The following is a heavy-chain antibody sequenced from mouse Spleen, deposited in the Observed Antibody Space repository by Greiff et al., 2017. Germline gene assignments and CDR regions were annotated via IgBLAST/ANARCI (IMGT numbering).Heavy chain of an antibody. CDR2: INPNNGGT. V-gene: IGHV1-26*01. D-gene: IGHD2-1*01. CDR1: GYTFTDYY. Sequence: EVQLQQSGPELVKPGASVKISCKASGYTFTDYYMNWVKQSHGKSLEWIGDINPNNGGTSYNQKFKGKATLTVDKSSSTAYMELRSLTSEDSAVYYCARGGIYYGNYRFAYWGQGTLVTVSA. CDR3: ARGGIYYGNYRFAY. J-gene: IGHJ3*01.